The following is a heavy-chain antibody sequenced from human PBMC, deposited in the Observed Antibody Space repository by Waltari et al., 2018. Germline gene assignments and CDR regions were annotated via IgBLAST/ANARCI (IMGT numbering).Heavy chain of an antibody. CDR3: AHFAYRGSRLLDH. CDR1: GFSISSNGVA. J-gene: IGHJ4*02. V-gene: IGHV2-5*02. D-gene: IGHD1-26*01. Sequence: QITLKESGPTLVKPTETVTLTCSLSGFSISSNGVAVGWIRQPPGKAPESLAIIYWDDDTHYSPSLRDRITITKDTSKNQVVLTMTNMDPVDTATYFCAHFAYRGSRLLDHWGQGALVTVSS. CDR2: IYWDDDT.